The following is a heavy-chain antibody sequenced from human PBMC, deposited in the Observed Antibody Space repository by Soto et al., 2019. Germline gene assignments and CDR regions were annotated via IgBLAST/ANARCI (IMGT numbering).Heavy chain of an antibody. CDR3: AKDRERDAWYEDY. V-gene: IGHV3-23*01. J-gene: IGHJ4*02. Sequence: PGVSLRLSCVASGFSFSSYAMSWVRQAPGKGLEWVSVISGSDGSTYYADSVKGRFTISRDNSKNTLYLQMNSLRAEDTAVYYCAKDRERDAWYEDYWGQGTLVTVSS. CDR1: GFSFSSYA. CDR2: ISGSDGST. D-gene: IGHD6-13*01.